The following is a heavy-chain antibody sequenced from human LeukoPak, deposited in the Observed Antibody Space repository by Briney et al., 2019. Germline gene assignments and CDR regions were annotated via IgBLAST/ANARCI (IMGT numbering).Heavy chain of an antibody. CDR1: GFIFSSYA. J-gene: IGHJ4*02. CDR2: ISYDGSNK. D-gene: IGHD2-2*03. V-gene: IGHV3-30*04. CDR3: ARDLLDIVVVPAAISTIFDY. Sequence: GRSLRLSCAASGFIFSSYAMHWVRQAPGKGLEWVAVISYDGSNKYYADSVKGRITISRDNTKNTLYLQMNSLRAEDTAVYHCARDLLDIVVVPAAISTIFDYWGQGTLVTVSS.